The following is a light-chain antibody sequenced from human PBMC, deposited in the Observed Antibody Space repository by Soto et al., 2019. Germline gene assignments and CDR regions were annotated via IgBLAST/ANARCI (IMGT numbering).Light chain of an antibody. CDR1: KLGDKY. CDR3: QAWDSSTASYV. CDR2: QDS. Sequence: SSELTQPPSVSVSPGQTASITCSGDKLGDKYACWYQQKPGQSPVLVIYQDSKRPSGIPERFSGSNSGNTATLPISGTQAMDEADYYCQAWDSSTASYVFGTGTKVTVL. V-gene: IGLV3-1*01. J-gene: IGLJ1*01.